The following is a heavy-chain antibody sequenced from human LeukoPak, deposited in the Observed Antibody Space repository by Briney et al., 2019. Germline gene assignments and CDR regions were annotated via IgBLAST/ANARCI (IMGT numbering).Heavy chain of an antibody. CDR1: GGSISSSNYY. D-gene: IGHD5-24*01. CDR3: ATLRDGYEFDS. J-gene: IGHJ4*02. Sequence: PSETLSLTCTVSGGSISSSNYYWGWIRQPPGEGLEWIGSIYYSGSTYYNPSLKSRVTISLDTSKKQFSLKLSSVTAADTAVYYCATLRDGYEFDSWGQGTLVTVSS. CDR2: IYYSGST. V-gene: IGHV4-39*07.